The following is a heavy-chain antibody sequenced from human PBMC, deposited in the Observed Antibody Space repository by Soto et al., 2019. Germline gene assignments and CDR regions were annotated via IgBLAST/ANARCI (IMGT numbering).Heavy chain of an antibody. J-gene: IGHJ5*02. V-gene: IGHV1-69*12. CDR2: ITPISGTP. Sequence: QVQLVQSGSEVKKPGSSVKVSCKASGGFFSSDAISWVRQAPGQGLEWLGGITPISGTPKYAQKFQGRVTISADESTSTAYMDLISLRFEDTAIYYCARIYCSGGICFPNWVDPWCQGTLVTVSS. CDR3: ARIYCSGGICFPNWVDP. CDR1: GGFFSSDA. D-gene: IGHD2-8*02.